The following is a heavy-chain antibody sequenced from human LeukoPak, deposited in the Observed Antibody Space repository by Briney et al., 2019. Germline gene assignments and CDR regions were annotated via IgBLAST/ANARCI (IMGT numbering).Heavy chain of an antibody. CDR3: ARDRVSRRLATATHHPSAFDY. V-gene: IGHV1-18*04. J-gene: IGHJ4*02. CDR1: GYTFTSYG. CDR2: ISAYNGNT. D-gene: IGHD2-15*01. Sequence: ASVKVSCKASGYTFTSYGISWVRQAPGQGLEWMGWISAYNGNTNYAQKLQGRVTMTTDTSTSTAYMELRSLRSDDTAVYYCARDRVSRRLATATHHPSAFDYWGQGTLVTVSS.